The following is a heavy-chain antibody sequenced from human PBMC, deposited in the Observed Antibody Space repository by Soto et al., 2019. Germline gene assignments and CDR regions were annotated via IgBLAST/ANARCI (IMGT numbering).Heavy chain of an antibody. D-gene: IGHD4-17*01. CDR1: QYNFMNFW. Sequence: PGESLKISCKGSQYNFMNFWVGWVRQMPGKGLEWMGIIFPADSDTRFSPSFQGRVTMSVDKSTYTAYLQWSSLEASDTATYYCTATVTSAMDVWGQGTPVTVSS. CDR3: TATVTSAMDV. CDR2: IFPADSDT. J-gene: IGHJ6*02. V-gene: IGHV5-51*01.